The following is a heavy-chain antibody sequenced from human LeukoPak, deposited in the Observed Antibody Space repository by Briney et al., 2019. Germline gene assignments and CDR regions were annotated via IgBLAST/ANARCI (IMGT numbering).Heavy chain of an antibody. CDR3: AQGRMAVADHAFDI. CDR2: IIPIFGTA. CDR1: GGTFSSYA. D-gene: IGHD6-19*01. V-gene: IGHV1-69*06. J-gene: IGHJ3*02. Sequence: SVKVSCKASGGTFSSYAISWVRQAPGQGLEWMGRIIPIFGTANYAQKFQGRVTITADKSTSTAYMELSSLRSEDTAVYYCAQGRMAVADHAFDIWGQGTMVTVSS.